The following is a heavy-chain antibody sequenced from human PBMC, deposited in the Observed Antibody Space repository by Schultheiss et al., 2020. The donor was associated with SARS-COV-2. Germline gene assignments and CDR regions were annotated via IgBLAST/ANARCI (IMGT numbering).Heavy chain of an antibody. V-gene: IGHV1-18*01. CDR3: AREGYCSGGSCFGGMDV. D-gene: IGHD2-15*01. Sequence: ASVKVTCKASGYIFTSYVISRVRQAPGHGLEWMGWISAYNGNTNYAQKLQGRVTMTTDTSTSTAYMELRSLRSDDTAVYYCAREGYCSGGSCFGGMDVWGQGTTVTVAS. J-gene: IGHJ6*02. CDR2: ISAYNGNT. CDR1: GYIFTSYV.